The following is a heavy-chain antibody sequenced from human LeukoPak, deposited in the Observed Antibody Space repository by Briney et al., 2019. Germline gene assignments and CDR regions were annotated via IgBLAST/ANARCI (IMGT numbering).Heavy chain of an antibody. J-gene: IGHJ4*02. Sequence: GGSLRLSCAASGFTVSGNYLSWVRQAPGKGLEWVAAISYDGSKRYYADSVKGRLTISRDNSKNMMFLQMDSLRVGDTAIYYCARLRWELLGIDYWGQGTLVTVSS. CDR1: GFTVSGNY. CDR3: ARLRWELLGIDY. V-gene: IGHV3-30*03. CDR2: ISYDGSKR. D-gene: IGHD4-23*01.